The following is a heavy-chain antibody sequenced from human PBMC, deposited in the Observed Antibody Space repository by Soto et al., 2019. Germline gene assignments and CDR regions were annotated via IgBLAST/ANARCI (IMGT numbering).Heavy chain of an antibody. CDR2: IKQDGSEI. CDR3: ARDAVVLAFDF. CDR1: GFTFSRYW. V-gene: IGHV3-7*01. J-gene: IGHJ4*02. D-gene: IGHD3-3*02. Sequence: PGGSLRLSCAASGFTFSRYWMSWVRQAPGKGLEWVANIKQDGSEIYYVDSVKGRFTISRDNAQNSLYLQMNSLRAEDTAVYYCARDAVVLAFDFWRQGTLVTVSS.